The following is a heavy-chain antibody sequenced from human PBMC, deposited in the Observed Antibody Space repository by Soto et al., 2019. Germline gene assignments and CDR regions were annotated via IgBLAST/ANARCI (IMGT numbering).Heavy chain of an antibody. CDR1: GGSISSYY. CDR3: ARDSYYYDSSGYYYPWFDP. CDR2: IYYSGST. D-gene: IGHD3-22*01. Sequence: PSETLSLTCTVSGGSISSYYWSWIRQPPGKGLEWIGYIYYSGSTNYNPSLESRVTISVDTSKNQFSLKLSSVTAADTAVYYCARDSYYYDSSGYYYPWFDPWGQGTLVTVSS. V-gene: IGHV4-59*01. J-gene: IGHJ5*02.